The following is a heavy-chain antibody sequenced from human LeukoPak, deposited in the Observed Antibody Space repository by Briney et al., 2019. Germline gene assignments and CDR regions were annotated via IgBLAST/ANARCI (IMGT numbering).Heavy chain of an antibody. V-gene: IGHV1-18*01. Sequence: ASVKVSCTASGYSFGIFGSSWVRQAPGQGLEWMGWISANNGNTNYAQNLQGRVTMTTDTSTSTAYMELRSQRSDDTAVYYCARLGVGVPAAWFVPWGQGALVTVSS. J-gene: IGHJ5*02. CDR3: ARLGVGVPAAWFVP. CDR2: ISANNGNT. D-gene: IGHD2-2*01. CDR1: GYSFGIFG.